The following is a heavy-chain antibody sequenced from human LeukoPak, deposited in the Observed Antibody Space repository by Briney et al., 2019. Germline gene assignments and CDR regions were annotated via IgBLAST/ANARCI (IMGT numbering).Heavy chain of an antibody. V-gene: IGHV1-69*04. CDR1: GGTFSSYA. CDR3: ARDRGSGYSYGTDY. J-gene: IGHJ4*02. CDR2: IIPILGIA. Sequence: SVTVSCKASGGTFSSYAISWVRQAPGQGHEWMGRIIPILGIANYAQKFQGRVTITADKSTSTAYMELSSLRSEDTAVYYCARDRGSGYSYGTDYWGQGTLVTVSS. D-gene: IGHD5-18*01.